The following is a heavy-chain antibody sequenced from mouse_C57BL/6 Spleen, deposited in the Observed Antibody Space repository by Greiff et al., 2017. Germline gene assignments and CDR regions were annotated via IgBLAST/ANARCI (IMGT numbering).Heavy chain of an antibody. CDR2: IWWDDDK. CDR1: GFSLSTFGMG. V-gene: IGHV8-8*01. D-gene: IGHD1-1*01. CDR3: ARIEGITTVYAMDY. J-gene: IGHJ4*01. Sequence: HVTLKASGPGLLQPSQSLSLTCSFSGFSLSTFGMGVGWIRQPSGKGLVWLAHIWWDDDKYYKPALKSRLTISKDTSKNPVVLKIANADTADTATYYCARIEGITTVYAMDYWGQGTSVTVSS.